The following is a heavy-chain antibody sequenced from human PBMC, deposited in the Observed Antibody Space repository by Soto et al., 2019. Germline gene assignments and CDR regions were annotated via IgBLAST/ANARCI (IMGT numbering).Heavy chain of an antibody. Sequence: GESLKISCKGFGYIFTSYWIGWVRQMPGKGLEWMGIIHPGYSDIRYSPSFEGLVTISADTSLDTAYLQWSSLKASDTAMYYCVRHTNGYNPLVYWGQGTPVTVSS. CDR2: IHPGYSDI. J-gene: IGHJ4*02. V-gene: IGHV5-51*01. CDR1: GYIFTSYW. D-gene: IGHD5-12*01. CDR3: VRHTNGYNPLVY.